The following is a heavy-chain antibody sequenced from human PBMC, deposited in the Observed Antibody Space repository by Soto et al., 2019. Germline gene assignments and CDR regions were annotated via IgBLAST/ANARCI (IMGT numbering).Heavy chain of an antibody. CDR1: GFTFTRYS. Sequence: GGSLRLSYAASGFTFTRYSMNRLRQAPRKGLEWVSAISSTTNYIYYVDSMKGRFTISRDNAQNSLYLTMNNLRAENTAVYFCLREYADLTSNFDYWGPGTLVTVSS. V-gene: IGHV3-21*06. CDR2: ISSTTNYI. CDR3: LREYADLTSNFDY. J-gene: IGHJ4*02.